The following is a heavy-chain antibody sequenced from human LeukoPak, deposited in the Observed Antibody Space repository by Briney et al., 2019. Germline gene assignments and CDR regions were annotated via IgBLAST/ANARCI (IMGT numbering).Heavy chain of an antibody. CDR2: INHSGST. CDR1: GGSFSGYY. D-gene: IGHD2-8*01. Sequence: PSETLSLTCAVYGGSFSGYYWSWIRQPPGKGLEWIGEINHSGSTNYNPSLKSRVTISVDTSKNQFSLKLSSVTAADTAVYCCARNYCTNGVCYFNWFDPWGQGTLVTVSS. J-gene: IGHJ5*02. CDR3: ARNYCTNGVCYFNWFDP. V-gene: IGHV4-34*01.